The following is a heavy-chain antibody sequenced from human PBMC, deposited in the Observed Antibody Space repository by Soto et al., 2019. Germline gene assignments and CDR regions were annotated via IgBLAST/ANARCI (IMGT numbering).Heavy chain of an antibody. CDR1: GFTVSSNY. D-gene: IGHD2-15*01. Sequence: PGGSLRLSCAASGFTVSSNYMSWVRQAPGKGLEWVSVIYSGGSTYYADSVKGRFTISRGNSENTLYLQMNSLRAEDTAVYYCARTCSGGTCSFDYWGQGTLVTVSS. CDR2: IYSGGST. V-gene: IGHV3-66*01. J-gene: IGHJ4*02. CDR3: ARTCSGGTCSFDY.